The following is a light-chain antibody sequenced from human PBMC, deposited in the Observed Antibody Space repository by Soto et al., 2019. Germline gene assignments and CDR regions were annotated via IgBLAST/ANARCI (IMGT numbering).Light chain of an antibody. Sequence: DIQMTQSPSSLSASVGDRVTITCRASQTITNYLNWYQQKPGKAPKLLIYAASTLLSGVPSRFTGGGSGTDFTLTIDSLLHEDFATYFCQQSYSSPWTFGQGTTVEI. CDR3: QQSYSSPWT. CDR1: QTITNY. V-gene: IGKV1-39*01. CDR2: AAS. J-gene: IGKJ1*01.